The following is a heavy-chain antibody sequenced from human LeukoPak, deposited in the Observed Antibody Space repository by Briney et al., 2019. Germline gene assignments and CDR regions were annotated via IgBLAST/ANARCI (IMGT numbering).Heavy chain of an antibody. CDR3: AREKGMEDFFDI. CDR1: GYTLNDYA. J-gene: IGHJ3*02. Sequence: ASVKVSCKASGYTLNDYAIAWVRQAPGQGLEWMGWINTYNFRTNTAQNFLGRVTMTTDTFSSTAFMELTSLTSDDTAVYYCAREKGMEDFFDIWGQGTKVIVSS. V-gene: IGHV1-18*04. D-gene: IGHD1-1*01. CDR2: INTYNFRT.